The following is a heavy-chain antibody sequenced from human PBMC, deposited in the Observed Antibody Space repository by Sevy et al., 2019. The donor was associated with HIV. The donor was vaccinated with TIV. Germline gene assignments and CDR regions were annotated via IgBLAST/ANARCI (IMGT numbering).Heavy chain of an antibody. CDR2: ISGSGGST. V-gene: IGHV3-23*01. CDR3: AKWDYGDSDAFDI. J-gene: IGHJ3*02. Sequence: GGSLRLSCAASGFTFSSYAMSWVRQAPGKGLEWVSAISGSGGSTYYADSVKGRFTISRDNPKNTLYLQMNSLRAEDTAVYYCAKWDYGDSDAFDIWGQGTMVTVSS. CDR1: GFTFSSYA. D-gene: IGHD4-17*01.